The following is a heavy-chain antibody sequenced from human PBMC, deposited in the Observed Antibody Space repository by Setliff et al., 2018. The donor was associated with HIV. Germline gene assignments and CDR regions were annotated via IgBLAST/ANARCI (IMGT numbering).Heavy chain of an antibody. J-gene: IGHJ3*02. D-gene: IGHD3-10*01. CDR3: ARDSLPYYYGSGTDSFDI. CDR2: INGGNGDT. CDR1: GHTFTSYA. V-gene: IGHV1-3*01. Sequence: ASVKVSCKASGHTFTSYAINWVRQAPGQSLEWMAWINGGNGDTKYSQKFQGRVTVTGDTSTITAYMELSDLRPEDTAVYYCARDSLPYYYGSGTDSFDIWGQGTMVTVS.